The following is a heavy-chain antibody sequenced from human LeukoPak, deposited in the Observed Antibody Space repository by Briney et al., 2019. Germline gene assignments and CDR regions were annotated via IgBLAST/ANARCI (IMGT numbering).Heavy chain of an antibody. D-gene: IGHD5-12*01. CDR2: INPNSGGT. Sequence: ASVKVSCKASGYTFTGYYMHWVRQAPGQGLGWMGWINPNSGGTNYAQKFQGRVTMTRDTSISTAYMELSRLRSDDTAVYYCARSELAYDYFDYWGQGTLVTVSS. V-gene: IGHV1-2*02. CDR1: GYTFTGYY. J-gene: IGHJ4*02. CDR3: ARSELAYDYFDY.